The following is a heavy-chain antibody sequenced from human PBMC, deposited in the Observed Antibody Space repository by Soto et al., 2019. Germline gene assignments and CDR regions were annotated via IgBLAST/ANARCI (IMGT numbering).Heavy chain of an antibody. D-gene: IGHD6-13*01. CDR3: ARAISSWYPDY. V-gene: IGHV3-13*01. J-gene: IGHJ4*02. CDR2: IGTAGDT. CDR1: GFTFSSYD. Sequence: PGGSLRLSCAASGFTFSSYDMHWVRQATGKGLEWVSAIGTAGDTYYPGSVKGRFTISRENAKNSLYLQMNSLRAGDTAAYYCARAISSWYPDYWGQGTLVTVSS.